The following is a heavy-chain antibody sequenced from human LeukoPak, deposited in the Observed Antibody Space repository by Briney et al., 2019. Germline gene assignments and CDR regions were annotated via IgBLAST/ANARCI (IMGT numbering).Heavy chain of an antibody. D-gene: IGHD3-9*01. CDR3: AKEHILTGYSGY. J-gene: IGHJ4*02. CDR1: GFTFSSYA. Sequence: GGSLRLSCAASGFTFSSYAMSWVRQAPGKGLEWVSPISADGRSTYYADSVQGRFTISRDNSKNTLYLQMNSLRAEDTAVYYCAKEHILTGYSGYWGQGTLVTVSS. V-gene: IGHV3-23*01. CDR2: ISADGRST.